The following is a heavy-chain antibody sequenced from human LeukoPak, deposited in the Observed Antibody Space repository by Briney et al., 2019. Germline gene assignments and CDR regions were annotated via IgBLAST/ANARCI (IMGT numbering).Heavy chain of an antibody. V-gene: IGHV3-7*03. CDR2: VNRDGSET. J-gene: IGHJ6*02. CDR1: GFTLSNHW. CDR3: ARNNGMDV. Sequence: TGGSLRLSCAASGFTLSNHWMTWVRQVPGRGPEWVASVNRDGSETYYLDSVKGRFTISKDNAKNSPYLQMNSLRAEDTALYHCARNNGMDVWGQGTTVIVSS.